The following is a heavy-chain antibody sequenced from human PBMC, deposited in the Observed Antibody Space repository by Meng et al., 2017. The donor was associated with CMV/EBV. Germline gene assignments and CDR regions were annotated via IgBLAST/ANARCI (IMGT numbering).Heavy chain of an antibody. J-gene: IGHJ6*02. D-gene: IGHD3-16*01. CDR2: ISWNSGSI. CDR3: ARDPYRDDSHYYYGMDV. Sequence: SLKISCAASGFTFDDYAMHWVRQAPGKGLEWVSGISWNSGSIGYADSVKGRFTISRDNAKNSLYLQMNSLRAEDTAVYYCARDPYRDDSHYYYGMDVWGQGTTVTVSS. CDR1: GFTFDDYA. V-gene: IGHV3-9*01.